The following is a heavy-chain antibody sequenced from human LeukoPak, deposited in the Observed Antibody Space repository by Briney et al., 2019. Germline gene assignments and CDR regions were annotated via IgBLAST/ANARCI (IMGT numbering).Heavy chain of an antibody. J-gene: IGHJ4*02. CDR1: GFTFTSYA. Sequence: GGSLRLSCAASGFTFTSYAMSWVRQAPGKGLEWVSGISDSGGSTFYADSVKGRFTISRDNYKNTLYLQMNSLRAEDTAVYYCAKDPLVQLWSFDYWGQGTLVTVSS. V-gene: IGHV3-23*01. D-gene: IGHD5-18*01. CDR3: AKDPLVQLWSFDY. CDR2: ISDSGGST.